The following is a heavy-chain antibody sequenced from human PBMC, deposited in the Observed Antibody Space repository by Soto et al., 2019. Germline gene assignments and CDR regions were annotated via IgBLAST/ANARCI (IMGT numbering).Heavy chain of an antibody. V-gene: IGHV3-23*01. CDR3: AIDSPLSRVAGTN. D-gene: IGHD6-19*01. J-gene: IGHJ4*02. CDR1: GFTFSSYA. Sequence: EVQLLESGGGLVQPGGSLRLSCAASGFTFSSYAMSWVRQAPGKGLEWISAISGSGGSTYYADSVKGRFTISRDNSKNTLYLQMNSLRAEDTAVYYCAIDSPLSRVAGTNWGQGTLVTVSS. CDR2: ISGSGGST.